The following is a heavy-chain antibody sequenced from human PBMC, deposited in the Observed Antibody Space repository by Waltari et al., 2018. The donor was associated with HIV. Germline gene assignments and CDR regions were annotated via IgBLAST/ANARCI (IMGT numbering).Heavy chain of an antibody. CDR3: VRDDPWDGKRFDF. V-gene: IGHV3-74*01. CDR1: GFTFSSFW. J-gene: IGHJ4*02. D-gene: IGHD1-26*01. CDR2: INGDGSTT. Sequence: EVQLVESGGGLVQPGGSLRLSCAAAGFTFSSFWIHWVSQPPGKGLMWVSRINGDGSTTTYADSVRGRFTISRDNAKNTLFLQMNSLRAEDTAVYYCVRDDPWDGKRFDFWGQGTLVTVSS.